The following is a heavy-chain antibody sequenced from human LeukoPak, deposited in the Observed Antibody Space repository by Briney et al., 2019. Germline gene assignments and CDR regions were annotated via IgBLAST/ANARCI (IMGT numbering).Heavy chain of an antibody. CDR3: ARSACSGGSCYPEQFDY. J-gene: IGHJ4*02. CDR1: GYTFTSYA. Sequence: ASVKVSCKASGYTFTSYAMNWVRQAPGQGLEWMGWINTNTGNPTYAQGFTGRFVFSLDTSVSTAYLQISSLKAEDTAVYYCARSACSGGSCYPEQFDYWGQGTLSPSPQ. V-gene: IGHV7-4-1*02. D-gene: IGHD2-15*01. CDR2: INTNTGNP.